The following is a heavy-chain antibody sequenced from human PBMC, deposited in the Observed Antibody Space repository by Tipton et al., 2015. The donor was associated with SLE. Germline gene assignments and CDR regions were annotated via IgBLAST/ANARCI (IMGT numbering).Heavy chain of an antibody. CDR3: ARQVARGLWYFDL. D-gene: IGHD3/OR15-3a*01. CDR2: IYHTGRT. J-gene: IGHJ2*01. CDR1: GYSIISDSY. V-gene: IGHV4-38-2*01. Sequence: LRLSCAVSGYSIISDSYWGWIRRPPGKALDWIGTIYHTGRTYYNPSLKSRVTISVDTSGNQFSLKLSSVTAADTAVYYCARQVARGLWYFDLWGRGTLVTVSS.